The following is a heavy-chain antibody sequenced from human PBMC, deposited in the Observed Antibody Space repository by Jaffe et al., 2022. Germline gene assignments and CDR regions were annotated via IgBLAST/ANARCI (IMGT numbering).Heavy chain of an antibody. D-gene: IGHD5-18*01. J-gene: IGHJ6*03. Sequence: EVQLVESGGGLVQPGGSLRLSCAASGFTFSDHYMDWVRQAPGKGLEWVGRTRNKANSYTTEYAASVKGRFTISRDDSKNSLYLQMNSLKTEDTAVYYCARNSRGYSYGWAHYYYMDVWGKGTTVTVSS. V-gene: IGHV3-72*01. CDR3: ARNSRGYSYGWAHYYYMDV. CDR2: TRNKANSYTT. CDR1: GFTFSDHY.